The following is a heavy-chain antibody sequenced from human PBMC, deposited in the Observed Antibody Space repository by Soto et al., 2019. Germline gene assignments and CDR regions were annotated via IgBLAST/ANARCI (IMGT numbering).Heavy chain of an antibody. J-gene: IGHJ5*02. Sequence: SETLSLTCTVSGGSISSGGYYWSWIRQHPGKGLEWIGYITYSGSTYYIPSLRSRLTISMDTSENQFSLKLSSVTAADTAVYYCASGKVQWLNWFDPWCRGTLVTVS. D-gene: IGHD3-22*01. CDR2: ITYSGST. V-gene: IGHV4-31*03. CDR3: ASGKVQWLNWFDP. CDR1: GGSISSGGYY.